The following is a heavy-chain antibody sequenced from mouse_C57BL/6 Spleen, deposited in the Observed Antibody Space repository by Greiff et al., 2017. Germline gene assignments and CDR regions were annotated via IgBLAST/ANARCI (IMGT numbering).Heavy chain of an antibody. D-gene: IGHD2-3*01. V-gene: IGHV1-15*01. Sequence: VQLKESGAELVRPGASVTLSCKASGYTFTDYEMHWVKQTPVHGLEWIGAIDPETGGTAYNQKFKGKAILTADKSSSTAYMELRSLTSEDSAVYYCTGWLLPLWGYWGQGTLVTVSA. J-gene: IGHJ3*01. CDR3: TGWLLPLWGY. CDR1: GYTFTDYE. CDR2: IDPETGGT.